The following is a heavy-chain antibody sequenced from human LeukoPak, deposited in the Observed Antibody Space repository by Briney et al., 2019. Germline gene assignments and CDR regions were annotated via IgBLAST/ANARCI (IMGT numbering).Heavy chain of an antibody. Sequence: PSETLSLTCAVYGGSFSGYYWSWIRQPPGKGLEWIGYIYYSGSTYYNPSLKSRVTISVDTSKNQFSLKLSSVTAADTAVYYCARGESTVTTSYGAFDIWGQGTMVTVSS. CDR1: GGSFSGYY. CDR3: ARGESTVTTSYGAFDI. D-gene: IGHD4-17*01. CDR2: IYYSGST. J-gene: IGHJ3*02. V-gene: IGHV4-30-4*01.